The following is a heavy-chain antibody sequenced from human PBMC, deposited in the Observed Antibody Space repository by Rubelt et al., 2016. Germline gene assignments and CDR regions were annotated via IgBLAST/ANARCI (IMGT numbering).Heavy chain of an antibody. CDR2: IYSDDST. CDR3: TRAVHTAVPSPFWYFDV. D-gene: IGHD5-18*01. CDR1: GFSVTYNY. Sequence: EGQLVESGGGLVQPGGSLRLSCAASGFSVTYNYMSWVRQAPGKGLEWVSLIYSDDSTTYADSVKGRFTISRDIAKNTVYLQRDSLRAEDTAVYDCTRAVHTAVPSPFWYFDVWGQGTLVTVSS. J-gene: IGHJ4*02. V-gene: IGHV3-53*01.